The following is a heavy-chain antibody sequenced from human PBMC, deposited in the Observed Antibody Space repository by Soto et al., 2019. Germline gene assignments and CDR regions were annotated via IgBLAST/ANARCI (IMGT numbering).Heavy chain of an antibody. J-gene: IGHJ6*02. V-gene: IGHV4-31*03. CDR1: GGSISSCGYY. D-gene: IGHD3-16*02. Sequence: SETLSLTCTVSGGSISSCGYYWSWIRQHPGEGLEWIGYIYYSGSTYYNPSLKSRVTISVDTSKNQFSLKLSSVTAADTAVYYCARGEPYLRYPNGMDGWGQGTTVTVSS. CDR2: IYYSGST. CDR3: ARGEPYLRYPNGMDG.